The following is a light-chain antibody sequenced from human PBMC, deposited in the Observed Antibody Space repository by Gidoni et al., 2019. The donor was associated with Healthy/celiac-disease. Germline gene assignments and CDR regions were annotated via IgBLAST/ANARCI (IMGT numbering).Light chain of an antibody. J-gene: IGKJ4*01. CDR3: QQSYSTQLT. Sequence: DIQMPQSPSSLSASVGDRVTLTCRASQSISSYLNWYQQKPGKAPKLLIYAASSLQSGVPSRFSGSGSGTDFTLTISSLQPEDFATYYCQQSYSTQLTFGGGTKVEIK. V-gene: IGKV1-39*01. CDR1: QSISSY. CDR2: AAS.